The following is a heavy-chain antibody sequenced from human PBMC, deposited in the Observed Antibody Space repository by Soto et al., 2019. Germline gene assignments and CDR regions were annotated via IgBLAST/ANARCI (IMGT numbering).Heavy chain of an antibody. Sequence: EVQLVESGGGLVQPGGSLRLSCAASGFTFSGYWMHWVRQAPGKGLVWVSCINSDGITRYADSVKGRFTISRDNAKSTLYLQMDSLRVDDTAVYFCARAMVPGTYWGQGTLVTVSS. CDR3: ARAMVPGTY. CDR1: GFTFSGYW. V-gene: IGHV3-74*01. D-gene: IGHD3-10*01. CDR2: INSDGIT. J-gene: IGHJ1*01.